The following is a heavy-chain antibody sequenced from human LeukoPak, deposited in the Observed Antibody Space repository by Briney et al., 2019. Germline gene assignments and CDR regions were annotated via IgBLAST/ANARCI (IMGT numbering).Heavy chain of an antibody. CDR2: ISWNSGSI. CDR1: GFTFSHYG. CDR3: AKDMRPLVGATLFHY. J-gene: IGHJ4*02. D-gene: IGHD1-26*01. Sequence: GGSLRLSCAASGFTFSHYGMHWVRQAPGKGLEWVSGISWNSGSIGYADSVKGRFTISRDNAKNSLYLQMNSLRAEDTALYYCAKDMRPLVGATLFHYWGQGTLVTVSS. V-gene: IGHV3-9*01.